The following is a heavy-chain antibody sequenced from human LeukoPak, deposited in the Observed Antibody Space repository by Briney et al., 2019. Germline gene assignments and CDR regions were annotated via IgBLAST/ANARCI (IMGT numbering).Heavy chain of an antibody. CDR3: ARAPYCSGGSYYSGWYFDL. CDR1: GFTFSSYW. Sequence: PGGSLRLSCAASGFTFSSYWMNWVRQAPGKGLEWVSSISSSSSYIYYADSVKGRFTISRDNAKNSLYLQMNSLRAEDTAVYYCARAPYCSGGSYYSGWYFDLWGRGTLVTVSS. D-gene: IGHD2-15*01. J-gene: IGHJ2*01. CDR2: ISSSSSYI. V-gene: IGHV3-21*01.